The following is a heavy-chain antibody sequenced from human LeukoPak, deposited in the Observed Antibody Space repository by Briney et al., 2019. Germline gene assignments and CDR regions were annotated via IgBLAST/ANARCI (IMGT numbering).Heavy chain of an antibody. CDR1: GFTFSSYW. V-gene: IGHV3-74*01. D-gene: IGHD5-18*01. J-gene: IGHJ6*02. Sequence: GGSLRLSCAASGFTFSSYWMHWVRQAPGKGLVWVSRINSDGSSTSYADSVKGRFTISRDNAKNTLYLQMNSLRAEDTAVYYCARDTGYSYEPGAYYYYGMDVWGQGTTVTVSS. CDR3: ARDTGYSYEPGAYYYYGMDV. CDR2: INSDGSST.